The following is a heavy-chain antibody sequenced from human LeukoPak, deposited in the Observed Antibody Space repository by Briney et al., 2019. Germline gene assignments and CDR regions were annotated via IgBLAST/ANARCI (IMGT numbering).Heavy chain of an antibody. D-gene: IGHD1-26*01. CDR2: IYYSGST. Sequence: PSETLSLTSTVSGGSISSSSYYWGWIRQPPGKGLEWIGSIYYSGSTYYNPSLKSRVTISVDTSKNQFSLKLSSVTAADTAVYYCARHGRGWELLRRYFDYWGQGTLVTVSS. J-gene: IGHJ4*02. V-gene: IGHV4-39*01. CDR3: ARHGRGWELLRRYFDY. CDR1: GGSISSSSYY.